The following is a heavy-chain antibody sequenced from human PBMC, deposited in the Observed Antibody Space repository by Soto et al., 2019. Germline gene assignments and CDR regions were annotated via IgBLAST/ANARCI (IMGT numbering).Heavy chain of an antibody. Sequence: GGSLRLSCAASGFTFSSYSMNWIRQAPGKGLEWVSSISSSSSYIYYADSVKGRFTISRDNAKNSLYLQMNSLRAEDTAVYYCERAGYSYGPNAFDIWGQGTMVTVSS. CDR2: ISSSSSYI. CDR1: GFTFSSYS. J-gene: IGHJ3*02. V-gene: IGHV3-21*01. D-gene: IGHD5-18*01. CDR3: ERAGYSYGPNAFDI.